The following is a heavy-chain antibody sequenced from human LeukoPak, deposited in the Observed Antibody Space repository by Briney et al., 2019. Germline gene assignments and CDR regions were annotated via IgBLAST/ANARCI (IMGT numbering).Heavy chain of an antibody. D-gene: IGHD3-9*01. V-gene: IGHV4-30-4*07. Sequence: SETLSLTCAVSGGSISSGGYSWSWIRQPPGKGLEWIGYIYCSGSTYYNPSLKSRVTISVDTSKNQFSLKLSSVTAADTAVYYCAREKNWLPILWGQGTLVTVSS. CDR2: IYCSGST. CDR3: AREKNWLPIL. CDR1: GGSISSGGYS. J-gene: IGHJ4*02.